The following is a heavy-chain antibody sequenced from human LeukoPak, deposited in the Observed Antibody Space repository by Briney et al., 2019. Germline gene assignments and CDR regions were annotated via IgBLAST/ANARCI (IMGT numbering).Heavy chain of an antibody. CDR2: IIPIFGTA. Sequence: ASVKVSFKASGCTFSSYAISWVRQAPGQGLEWMGGIIPIFGTANYAQKFQGRVTITTDESASTAYMELSSLRSEDTAVYYCASGGDIVVVPAADYYYYMDVWGKGTTVTVSS. CDR3: ASGGDIVVVPAADYYYYMDV. CDR1: GCTFSSYA. V-gene: IGHV1-69*05. J-gene: IGHJ6*03. D-gene: IGHD2-2*01.